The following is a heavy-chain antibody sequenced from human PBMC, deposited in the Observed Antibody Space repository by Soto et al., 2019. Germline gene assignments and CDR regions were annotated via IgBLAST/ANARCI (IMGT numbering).Heavy chain of an antibody. D-gene: IGHD6-19*01. CDR1: GGSVSSGSYY. CDR3: ARDGVAVAGPISRDYYYGMDV. Sequence: SETLSLTCTVSGGSVSSGSYYWSWIRQPPGKGLEWIGYIYYSGSTNYNPSLKSRVTISVDTSKNQFSLKLSSVTAADTAVYYCARDGVAVAGPISRDYYYGMDVWGQGTTVTVSS. J-gene: IGHJ6*02. V-gene: IGHV4-61*01. CDR2: IYYSGST.